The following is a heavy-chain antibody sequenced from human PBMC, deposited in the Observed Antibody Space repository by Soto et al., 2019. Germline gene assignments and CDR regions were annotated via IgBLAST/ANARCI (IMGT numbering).Heavy chain of an antibody. D-gene: IGHD1-26*01. V-gene: IGHV4-28*01. J-gene: IGHJ4*02. CDR3: ARREIQGPIDY. CDR1: GYSISSSNW. Sequence: QVQLQESGPGLVKPSDTLSLTCAVSGYSISSSNWWGWIRQPPGNGLEWIGFIYYSGTTYYNPSLKSRVTMSVDTSKNQFSLKLTSVTAVDTAVYYCARREIQGPIDYWGQGTLVTVSS. CDR2: IYYSGTT.